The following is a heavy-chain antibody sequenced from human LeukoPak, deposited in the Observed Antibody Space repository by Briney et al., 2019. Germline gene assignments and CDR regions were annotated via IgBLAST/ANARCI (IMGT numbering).Heavy chain of an antibody. V-gene: IGHV3-23*01. D-gene: IGHD3-16*02. CDR2: ISGSGGST. CDR3: ANFVDPYWGSYRTLHY. Sequence: GGSLRLSCAASGFTFSSYAMSWVRQAPGKGLEWVSAISGSGGSTYYADSVKGRFTISRDNSKNTLYLQMNSLRAEDTAVYYCANFVDPYWGSYRTLHYWSQGTLVTVSS. J-gene: IGHJ4*02. CDR1: GFTFSSYA.